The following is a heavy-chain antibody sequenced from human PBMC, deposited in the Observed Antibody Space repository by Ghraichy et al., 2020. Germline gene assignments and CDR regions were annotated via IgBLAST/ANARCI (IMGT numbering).Heavy chain of an antibody. D-gene: IGHD7-27*01. CDR2: IHEDGTT. CDR3: AREQRPAWGSSWDWLHP. V-gene: IGHV3-53*05. CDR1: GFTVQSNF. J-gene: IGHJ5*02. Sequence: GESLNISCAASGFTVQSNFMSWVRQAPGKGLEWVSVIHEDGTTYYADSVKGRFIISRDTAKNTLHLDMKSLRIEDTAIYFCAREQRPAWGSSWDWLHPWGQGTRVTVSS.